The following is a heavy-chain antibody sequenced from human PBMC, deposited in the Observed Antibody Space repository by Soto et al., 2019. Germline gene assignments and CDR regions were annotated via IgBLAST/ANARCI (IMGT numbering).Heavy chain of an antibody. CDR3: ASWIAAAGTGNWFDP. D-gene: IGHD6-13*01. CDR1: GGSVSSGSYY. V-gene: IGHV4-61*01. CDR2: IYYSGST. Sequence: ETLSLTCTVSGGSVSSGSYYWSWIRQPPGKGLEWIGYIYYSGSTNYNPSLKSRVTISVDTSKNQFSLKLSSVTAADTAVYYCASWIAAAGTGNWFDPWGQGTLVTVSS. J-gene: IGHJ5*02.